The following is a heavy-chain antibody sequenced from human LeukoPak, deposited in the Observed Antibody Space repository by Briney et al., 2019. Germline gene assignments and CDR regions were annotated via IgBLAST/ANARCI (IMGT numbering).Heavy chain of an antibody. Sequence: SETLSLTCTVSGGSISSSSYYWGWIRQPPGKGLEWIGSIYYSGSTYYNPSLKSRVTISVDTSKNQLSLKLSSVTAADTAVYYCARRAQDDFWSGYRQTFDIWGQGTMVTVSS. CDR3: ARRAQDDFWSGYRQTFDI. V-gene: IGHV4-39*01. J-gene: IGHJ3*02. CDR2: IYYSGST. D-gene: IGHD3-3*01. CDR1: GGSISSSSYY.